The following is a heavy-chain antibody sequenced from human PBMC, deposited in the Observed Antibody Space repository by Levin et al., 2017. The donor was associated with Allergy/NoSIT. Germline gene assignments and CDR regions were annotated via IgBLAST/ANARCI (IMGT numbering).Heavy chain of an antibody. CDR1: GFTFSSYS. V-gene: IGHV3-21*01. CDR2: ISSSSSYI. Sequence: GGSLRLSCAASGFTFSSYSMNWVRQAPGKGLEWVSSISSSSSYIYYADSVKGRFTISRDNAKNSLYLQMNSLRAEDTAVYYCARDHPRSGLFDYWGQGTLVTVSS. CDR3: ARDHPRSGLFDY. J-gene: IGHJ4*02. D-gene: IGHD6-19*01.